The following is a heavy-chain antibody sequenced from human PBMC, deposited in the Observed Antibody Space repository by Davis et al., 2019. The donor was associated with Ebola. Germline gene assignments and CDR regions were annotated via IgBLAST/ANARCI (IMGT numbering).Heavy chain of an antibody. CDR2: IKHDESQR. CDR3: ARDLKPASAGGVPSDQFDY. D-gene: IGHD2-8*02. J-gene: IGHJ4*02. CDR1: GFNFPDYY. Sequence: GGSLKISCVASGFNFPDYYMNWVRQAPGKGLEWVANIKHDESQRYYADSVKGRFYISRDNSKNSLYLQMNSLRAEDTAVYYCARDLKPASAGGVPSDQFDYWGQGTLVTVSS. V-gene: IGHV3-7*01.